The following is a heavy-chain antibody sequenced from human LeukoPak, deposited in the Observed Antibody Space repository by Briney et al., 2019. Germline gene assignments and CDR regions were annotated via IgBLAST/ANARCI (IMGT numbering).Heavy chain of an antibody. CDR3: ARNLYYYDSSGYSGGSWALGV. CDR2: INHSGST. V-gene: IGHV4-34*01. Sequence: SETLSLTCAVYGGSFSGYYWSWIRQPPGKGLEWIGEINHSGSTNYNPSLKSRVTISVDTSKNQFSLKLSSVTAADTAVYYRARNLYYYDSSGYSGGSWALGVWGKGTTVTVSS. J-gene: IGHJ6*04. D-gene: IGHD3-22*01. CDR1: GGSFSGYY.